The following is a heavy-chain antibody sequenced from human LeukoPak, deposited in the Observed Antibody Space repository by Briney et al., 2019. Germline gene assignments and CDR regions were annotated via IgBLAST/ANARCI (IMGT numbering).Heavy chain of an antibody. CDR3: AREWRAFDI. J-gene: IGHJ3*02. CDR1: GFTFSRYV. V-gene: IGHV3-30-3*01. Sequence: QPGRSLRLSCAVSGFTFSRYVIHWVRQAPGKGLEWVAVISYDGSNKYYADSVKGRFTISRDNSKNTLYLQMNSLRAEDTAVYYCAREWRAFDIWGQGTMVTVSS. D-gene: IGHD3-3*01. CDR2: ISYDGSNK.